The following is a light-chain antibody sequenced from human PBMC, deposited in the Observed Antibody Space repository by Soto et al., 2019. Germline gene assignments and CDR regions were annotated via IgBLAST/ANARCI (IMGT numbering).Light chain of an antibody. CDR2: LNSAGSH. CDR1: SGHSSYA. Sequence: QLVLTQSPSASASLGASVKLTCTLSSGHSSYAIAWHQQQPEKGPRYLMKLNSAGSHSKGDGIPDRFAGSSSGAERYLTISSLQSEDEADYYGQTWGTGIVVFGGGTKLTVL. V-gene: IGLV4-69*01. CDR3: QTWGTGIVV. J-gene: IGLJ2*01.